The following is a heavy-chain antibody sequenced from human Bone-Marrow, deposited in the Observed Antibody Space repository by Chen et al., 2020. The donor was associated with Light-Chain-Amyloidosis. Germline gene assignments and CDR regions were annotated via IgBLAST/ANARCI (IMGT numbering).Heavy chain of an antibody. J-gene: IGHJ4*02. CDR1: GYTFPNYW. Sequence: GQLEQSGPEVKKPGESLKISCKGSGYTFPNYWIGWVRQMPGKGLEWMGVIYPDDSDARYSPSFEGQVTISADKSITTAYLQWRSLKASGTAMYYCARRRDGYNFDYWGQGTLVTVSS. CDR3: ARRRDGYNFDY. D-gene: IGHD5-12*01. CDR2: IYPDDSDA. V-gene: IGHV5-51*01.